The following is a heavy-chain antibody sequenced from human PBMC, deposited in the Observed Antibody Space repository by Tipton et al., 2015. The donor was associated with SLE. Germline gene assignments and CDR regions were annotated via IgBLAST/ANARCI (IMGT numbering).Heavy chain of an antibody. CDR1: GGSISSHY. D-gene: IGHD3-10*01. CDR3: ANGGTSFHRI. CDR2: ISNSGNT. Sequence: GLVKPSETLSLTCTVSGGSISSHYWTWIRQSPGKGLEWIGYISNSGNTNYNPSLKSRVTISVDTPKNQFSLKLSSVTAADTAVYYCANGGTSFHRIWGQGTLVTVSS. J-gene: IGHJ4*02. V-gene: IGHV4-59*11.